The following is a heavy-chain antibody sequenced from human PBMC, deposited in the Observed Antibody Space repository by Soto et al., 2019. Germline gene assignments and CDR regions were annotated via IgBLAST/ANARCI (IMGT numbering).Heavy chain of an antibody. CDR1: GFTFSSYW. V-gene: IGHV3-7*03. D-gene: IGHD3-3*01. CDR2: IKQDGSEK. CDR3: ARVRITIFGVVRGFDP. Sequence: PGGSLRLSCAASGFTFSSYWMSWVRQAPGKGLEWVANIKQDGSEKYYVDSVKGRFTISRDNAKNSLYLQMNSLRAEDTAVYYCARVRITIFGVVRGFDPWGQGTLVTV. J-gene: IGHJ5*02.